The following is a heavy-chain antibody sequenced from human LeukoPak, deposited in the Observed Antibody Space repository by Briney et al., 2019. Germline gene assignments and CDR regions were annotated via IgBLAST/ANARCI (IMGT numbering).Heavy chain of an antibody. J-gene: IGHJ4*02. CDR3: ARDSSDTVAEYYFDY. CDR1: GYTFTGYY. Sequence: GASVKVSCKASGYTFTGYYMNWVRQAPGQGLEWMGYIYPKSRDTNYEQNFQGRVTMTSDTSMSTVYMELTGLRSDDTAVYYCARDSSDTVAEYYFDYWGQGTLVTVSS. D-gene: IGHD5-12*01. V-gene: IGHV1-2*02. CDR2: IYPKSRDT.